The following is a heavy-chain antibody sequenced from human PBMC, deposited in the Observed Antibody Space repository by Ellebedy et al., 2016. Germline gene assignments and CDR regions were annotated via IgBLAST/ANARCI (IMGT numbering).Heavy chain of an antibody. CDR2: IYYSGST. V-gene: IGHV4-59*08. CDR1: GGSISSYY. CDR3: ARHPSLLWFGELSAAHIDY. Sequence: SETLSLTCTVSGGSISSYYWSWIRQLPGKGLEWIGYIYYSGSTNYNPSLKSRVTISVDTSKNQFSLKLSSVTAADTAVYYCARHPSLLWFGELSAAHIDYWGQGTLVTVSS. D-gene: IGHD3-10*01. J-gene: IGHJ4*02.